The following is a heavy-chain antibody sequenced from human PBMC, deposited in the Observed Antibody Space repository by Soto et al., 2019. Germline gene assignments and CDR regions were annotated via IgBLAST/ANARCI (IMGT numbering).Heavy chain of an antibody. V-gene: IGHV1-2*02. CDR3: ARDVVPAYYYYGMDV. CDR1: GYTFTGYY. Sequence: ASVKVSCKASGYTFTGYYMHWVRQAPGQGLEWMGWINPNSGGTNYAQKFQGRVTMTRDTSISTAYMELSRLRSDDTAVYYCARDVVPAYYYYGMDVWGPGTTVTVSS. D-gene: IGHD2-2*01. J-gene: IGHJ6*02. CDR2: INPNSGGT.